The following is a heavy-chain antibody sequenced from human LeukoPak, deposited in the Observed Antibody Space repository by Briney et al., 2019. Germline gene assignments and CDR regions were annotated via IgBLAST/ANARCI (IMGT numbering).Heavy chain of an antibody. J-gene: IGHJ6*03. CDR1: GGSISSSSYY. Sequence: SETLSLTCTVSGGSISSSSYYWGWIRQPPGKGLEWIGSFYYSGSTYYNPPLKSRVTISVDTSKNHFSLKLSSVTAADTAEYYCARHGTGATTGFYYYYMDVWGKGTTVTVSS. D-gene: IGHD1-26*01. CDR3: ARHGTGATTGFYYYYMDV. V-gene: IGHV4-39*01. CDR2: FYYSGST.